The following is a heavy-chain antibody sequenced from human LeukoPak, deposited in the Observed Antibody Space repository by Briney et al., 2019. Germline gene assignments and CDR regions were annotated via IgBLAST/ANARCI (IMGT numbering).Heavy chain of an antibody. CDR1: GFTFSSYA. D-gene: IGHD5-12*01. J-gene: IGHJ4*02. CDR3: ATNIVATNPPFN. CDR2: ISGSGGTT. V-gene: IGHV3-23*01. Sequence: GGSLRLSCAASGFTFSSYAMSWVRQAPGKGLEWVSSISGSGGTTDYADSVKGRFTISRDNSKNTLYLQMNSLRAEDTAVYYCATNIVATNPPFNWGQGTLVTVSS.